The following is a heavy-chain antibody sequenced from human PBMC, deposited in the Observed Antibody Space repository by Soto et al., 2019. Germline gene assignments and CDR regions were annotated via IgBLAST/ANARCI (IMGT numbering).Heavy chain of an antibody. V-gene: IGHV5-51*01. D-gene: IGHD3-3*01. J-gene: IGHJ4*02. CDR1: GYSFTSYW. CDR2: IYPGDSDT. CDR3: ASLYYDFWSGYSYFDY. Sequence: GESLKISCKGSGYSFTSYWIGWVRQMPGKGLEWMGIIYPGDSDTRYSPSFQGQVTISADKSISTAYLQWSSLKASDTAMYYCASLYYDFWSGYSYFDYWGQGTLVTVSS.